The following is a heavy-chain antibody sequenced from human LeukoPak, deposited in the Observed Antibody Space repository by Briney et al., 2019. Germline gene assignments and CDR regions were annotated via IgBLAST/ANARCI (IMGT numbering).Heavy chain of an antibody. CDR1: GGSISSGSYY. V-gene: IGHV4-61*10. Sequence: SQTLSLTCTVSGGSISSGSYYWSWIRQPAGKGLEWIGYIYYSGSTNYNPSLKSRVTISVDTSKNQFSLKLSSVTAADTAVYYCARVGSFVGQPNVWGQGTLVTVSS. CDR3: ARVGSFVGQPNV. CDR2: IYYSGST. J-gene: IGHJ4*02. D-gene: IGHD3-10*01.